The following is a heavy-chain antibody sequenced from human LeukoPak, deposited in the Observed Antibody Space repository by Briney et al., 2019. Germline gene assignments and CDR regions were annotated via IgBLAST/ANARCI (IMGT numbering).Heavy chain of an antibody. Sequence: PSETLSLTCTVSGGSISSGGYYWSWIRQHPGKGLEWIGYIYYSGSTYYNPSLKSRVTISVDTSKNQFSLKLSSVTAADTAVYYCARVPDYGGHRVGYYFDYWGQGTLVTVSS. D-gene: IGHD4-23*01. CDR2: IYYSGST. CDR3: ARVPDYGGHRVGYYFDY. V-gene: IGHV4-30-4*08. J-gene: IGHJ4*02. CDR1: GGSISSGGYY.